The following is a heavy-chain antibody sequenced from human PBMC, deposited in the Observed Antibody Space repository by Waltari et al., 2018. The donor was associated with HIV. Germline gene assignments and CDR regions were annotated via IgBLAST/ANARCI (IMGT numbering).Heavy chain of an antibody. D-gene: IGHD2-21*02. CDR3: ARVRIVVVTAHWYFDL. V-gene: IGHV4-38-2*01. Sequence: QVQLQESGPGLVKPSETLSLTCAVSGYSISSGYYWGWIRRPPGKGLEWIGRIYHRGRTYYNPSLKSRVTISVDTSKNQFSLKLSSVTAADTAVYYCARVRIVVVTAHWYFDLWGRGTLVTVSS. CDR2: IYHRGRT. J-gene: IGHJ2*01. CDR1: GYSISSGYY.